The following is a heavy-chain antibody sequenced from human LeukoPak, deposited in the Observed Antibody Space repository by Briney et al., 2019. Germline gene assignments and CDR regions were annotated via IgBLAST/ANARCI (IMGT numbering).Heavy chain of an antibody. D-gene: IGHD3-10*01. V-gene: IGHV1-18*01. Sequence: ASVKVSCKASGYTFTSYGISWVRQALGQGLEWMGWISAYNGNTNYAQKLQGRVTMTTDTSTSTAYMELRSLRSDDTAVYYCARDSPSLLWFSYYYYGMDVWGQGTTVTVSS. CDR3: ARDSPSLLWFSYYYYGMDV. CDR1: GYTFTSYG. CDR2: ISAYNGNT. J-gene: IGHJ6*02.